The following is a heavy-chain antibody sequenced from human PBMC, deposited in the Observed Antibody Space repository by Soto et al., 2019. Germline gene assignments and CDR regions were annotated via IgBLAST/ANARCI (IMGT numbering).Heavy chain of an antibody. Sequence: GASVKVSCKASGGTFSSYAISWVRQAPGQGLEWMGGIIPIFGTANYAQKFQGRVTITADESTSTAYMELSSLRSEDTAVYYCARWYYYGSGSYSKFDPWGQETLVTVSS. CDR3: ARWYYYGSGSYSKFDP. CDR2: IIPIFGTA. CDR1: GGTFSSYA. V-gene: IGHV1-69*13. J-gene: IGHJ5*02. D-gene: IGHD3-10*01.